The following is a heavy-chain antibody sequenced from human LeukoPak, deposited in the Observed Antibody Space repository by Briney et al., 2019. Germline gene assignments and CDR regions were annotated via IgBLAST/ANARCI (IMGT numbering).Heavy chain of an antibody. D-gene: IGHD6-19*01. CDR3: AKTTVGYSSGRYPGWPADC. CDR2: ICGSGGCT. Sequence: PGGSLRLSCEASGSTFNTYAIYWVRQAPGKGLEWVSGICGSGGCTYYADSVKGRFTISRDNSKNTDYLQMNSLTADDTAVYYCAKTTVGYSSGRYPGWPADCWGQGTLVTVSS. V-gene: IGHV3-23*01. CDR1: GSTFNTYA. J-gene: IGHJ4*02.